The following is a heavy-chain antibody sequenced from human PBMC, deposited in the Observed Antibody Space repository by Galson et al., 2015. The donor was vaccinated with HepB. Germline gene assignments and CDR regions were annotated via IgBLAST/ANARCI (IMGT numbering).Heavy chain of an antibody. D-gene: IGHD3-22*01. V-gene: IGHV3-30-3*01. J-gene: IGHJ3*02. CDR1: GFTFSSYA. CDR2: ISYDGSSK. Sequence: SLRLSCAASGFTFSSYAMHWVRQAPGKGLEWVAVISYDGSSKYYADSVKGRFTISRDNSKNTLYLQMNSLRAEDTAVYYCARDYYDSSGYNYDAFDIWGQGTMVTVSS. CDR3: ARDYYDSSGYNYDAFDI.